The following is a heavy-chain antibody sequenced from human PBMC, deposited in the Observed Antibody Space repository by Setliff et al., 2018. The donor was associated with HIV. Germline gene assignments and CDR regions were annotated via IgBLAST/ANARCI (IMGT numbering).Heavy chain of an antibody. CDR1: GDSFSTPTNH. Sequence: SETLSLTCTVSGDSFSTPTNHWGWIRQPPGKGLEWIGNIYYGGSPNYNPSLKSRVTISVDKSKNHFSLNLTSVTAADTAVYYCARGGSYYKLDYWGQGTLVTVSS. CDR3: ARGGSYYKLDY. J-gene: IGHJ4*02. V-gene: IGHV4-39*07. CDR2: IYYGGSP. D-gene: IGHD3-10*01.